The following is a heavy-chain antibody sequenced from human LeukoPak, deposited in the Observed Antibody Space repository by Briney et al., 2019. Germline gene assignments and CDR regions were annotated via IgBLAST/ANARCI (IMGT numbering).Heavy chain of an antibody. CDR1: GFTFSSYA. D-gene: IGHD6-19*01. J-gene: IGHJ4*02. CDR3: AKGSSSGWPYFFDY. CDR2: ISGGSGSST. Sequence: GGSLRLSCAASGFTFSSYAMSWVRQAPGKRLEWVSAISGGSGSSTYYADAVKGRFSISRDNSRTTLSVQMNSLRAEDTAVYYCAKGSSSGWPYFFDYWGQGTLVTVSS. V-gene: IGHV3-23*01.